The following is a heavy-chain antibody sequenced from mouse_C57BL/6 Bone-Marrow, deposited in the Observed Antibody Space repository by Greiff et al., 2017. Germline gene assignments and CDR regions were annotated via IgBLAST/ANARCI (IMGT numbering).Heavy chain of an antibody. V-gene: IGHV5-6*02. CDR3: ARHDYYGSSPYFDY. J-gene: IGHJ2*01. CDR2: ISSGGSYT. D-gene: IGHD1-1*01. CDR1: GFTFSSYG. Sequence: EVKLVESGRDLVKPGGSLKLSCAASGFTFSSYGMSWVRQTPDKRLAWVAIISSGGSYTYYPDSVKGRFTLSRDNAKNTLYLQMSSLKSEDTAMYYCARHDYYGSSPYFDYWGQGTTLTVSS.